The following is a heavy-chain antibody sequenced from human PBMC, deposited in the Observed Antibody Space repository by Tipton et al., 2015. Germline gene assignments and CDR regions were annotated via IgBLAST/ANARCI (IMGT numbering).Heavy chain of an antibody. CDR3: ARSAYTFGLH. CDR2: VYYSGST. CDR1: GISVTSGAYY. D-gene: IGHD3/OR15-3a*01. Sequence: TLSLTCTVFGISVTSGAYYWSWIRQSPGKGLEWIGSVYYSGSTSYNPSLNSRITISLDTSKNLLSLKLNSVTAADTAIYYCARSAYTFGLHWGQGTLVTVSS. V-gene: IGHV4-31*03. J-gene: IGHJ4*01.